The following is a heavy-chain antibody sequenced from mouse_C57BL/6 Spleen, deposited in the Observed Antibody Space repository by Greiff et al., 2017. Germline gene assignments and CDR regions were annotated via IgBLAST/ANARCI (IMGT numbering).Heavy chain of an antibody. Sequence: QVQLKESGPELVKPGASVKISCKASGYAFSSSWMNWVKQRPGKGLEWIGRIYPGDGDTNYNGKFKGKATLTADKSSSTAYMQLSSLTSEDSAVYFCARLTEGYFDYWGQGTTLTVSS. CDR1: GYAFSSSW. J-gene: IGHJ2*01. CDR3: ARLTEGYFDY. V-gene: IGHV1-82*01. CDR2: IYPGDGDT. D-gene: IGHD4-1*01.